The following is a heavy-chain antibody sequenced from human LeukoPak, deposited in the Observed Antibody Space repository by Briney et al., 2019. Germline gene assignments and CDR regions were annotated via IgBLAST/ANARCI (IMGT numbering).Heavy chain of an antibody. Sequence: PSETLSLTCSVSGYSISNDHYWGWIRQPPGKGLEWIGSIYHSGNTYYNPSLKSRVTISVDTSKNQFSLKLNSVTAADTAVYYCAIVAPSSAYWGQGTLVTVSS. CDR3: AIVAPSSAY. CDR1: GYSISNDHY. CDR2: IYHSGNT. J-gene: IGHJ4*02. V-gene: IGHV4-38-2*02.